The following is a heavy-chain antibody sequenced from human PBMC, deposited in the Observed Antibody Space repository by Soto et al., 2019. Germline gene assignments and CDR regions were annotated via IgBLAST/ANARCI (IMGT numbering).Heavy chain of an antibody. CDR2: IFYSGNT. J-gene: IGHJ3*02. D-gene: IGHD4-4*01. CDR3: ARDNTVKGKGDAFDI. CDR1: GGSITTGGYY. V-gene: IGHV4-31*03. Sequence: QVQLQESGPGLVRPSQTLSLTCTVSGGSITTGGYYWSWIRQLPGKGLEWIGYIFYSGNTYYNPSLKSRLSISADTSRNQVSLRLTSVTAADTAIYYCARDNTVKGKGDAFDIWGHGTMVTVSS.